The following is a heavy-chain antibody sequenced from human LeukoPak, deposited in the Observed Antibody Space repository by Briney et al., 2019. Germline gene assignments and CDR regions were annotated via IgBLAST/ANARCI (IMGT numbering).Heavy chain of an antibody. J-gene: IGHJ4*02. D-gene: IGHD6-19*01. CDR1: GFTFSSYS. CDR3: AREIPIAVAGTRDYSGSYY. CDR2: ISSSSSYI. Sequence: PGGSLRLSCAASGFTFSSYSMNWVPQAPGKGLEWVSSISSSSSYIYYADSVKGRFTIARDNAKNSLYLQMNSLRAEDTAVYYCAREIPIAVAGTRDYSGSYYWGQGTLVTVSS. V-gene: IGHV3-21*01.